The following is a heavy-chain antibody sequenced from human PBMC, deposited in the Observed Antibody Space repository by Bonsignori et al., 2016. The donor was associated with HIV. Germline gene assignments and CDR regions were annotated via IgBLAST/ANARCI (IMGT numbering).Heavy chain of an antibody. Sequence: WIRQPPGKGLEWVSCISSSGNVLYLADSVKGRFSISRDNSKNSLYLHMHSLQGDDTAFYYCAVGQNWFDPWGRGTLVTVSS. CDR3: AVGQNWFDP. J-gene: IGHJ5*02. V-gene: IGHV3-11*01. CDR2: ISSSGNVL.